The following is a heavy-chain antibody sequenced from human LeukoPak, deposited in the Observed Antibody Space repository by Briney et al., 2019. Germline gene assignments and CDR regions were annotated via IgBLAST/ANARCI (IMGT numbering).Heavy chain of an antibody. J-gene: IGHJ4*02. Sequence: PGGSLRLSCAASGFTFTSYSMNWVRQAPGKGLEWVAVISYDGSNKYYADSVKGRFTISRDNSKNTLYLQMNSLRAEDTAVYYCAKAGVDTAMALDYWGQGTLVTVSS. D-gene: IGHD5-18*01. CDR1: GFTFTSYS. CDR3: AKAGVDTAMALDY. V-gene: IGHV3-30*18. CDR2: ISYDGSNK.